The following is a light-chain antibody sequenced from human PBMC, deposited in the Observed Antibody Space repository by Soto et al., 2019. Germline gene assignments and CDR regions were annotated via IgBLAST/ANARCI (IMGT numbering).Light chain of an antibody. J-gene: IGKJ2*01. CDR1: QSISRW. Sequence: DIQMTQSPSTLSASVGDRVTITCRASQSISRWLTWYQQKPGKAPKVLIYDASSLESGVPARFSGSGSGTEFALTITSLQPDDLGTYYCQQYNSPATFGQGTKLEIK. CDR3: QQYNSPAT. CDR2: DAS. V-gene: IGKV1-5*01.